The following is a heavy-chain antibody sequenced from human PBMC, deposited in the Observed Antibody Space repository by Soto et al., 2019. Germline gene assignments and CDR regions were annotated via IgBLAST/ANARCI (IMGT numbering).Heavy chain of an antibody. CDR1: GFSFSGYW. Sequence: QAGGSLRLSCAASGFSFSGYWMSWVRQAPGKGPEWVANIKEDGTEQHYVDSVKGRFTISRDNSENSLFLQMSNLRAEDSAIYYCAITTSTVSYWFDPWGPGTQVTVSS. J-gene: IGHJ5*02. D-gene: IGHD4-4*01. CDR3: AITTSTVSYWFDP. CDR2: IKEDGTEQ. V-gene: IGHV3-7*03.